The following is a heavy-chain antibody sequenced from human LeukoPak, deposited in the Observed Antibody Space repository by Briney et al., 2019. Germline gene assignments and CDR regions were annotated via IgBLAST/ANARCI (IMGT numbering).Heavy chain of an antibody. D-gene: IGHD3-16*01. Sequence: GGSLRLSCAASGFAFSSFGMHWVRQAPGKGLEWVAVIWYDGTNKYYADSVKGRFTISRDNSKNTLYLQMNSLRAEDTAVYYCATAEGENWGQGTLVTVSS. J-gene: IGHJ4*02. CDR1: GFAFSSFG. V-gene: IGHV3-33*01. CDR2: IWYDGTNK. CDR3: ATAEGEN.